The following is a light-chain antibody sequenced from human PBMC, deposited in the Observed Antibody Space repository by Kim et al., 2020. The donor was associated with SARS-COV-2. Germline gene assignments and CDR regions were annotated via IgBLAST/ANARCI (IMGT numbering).Light chain of an antibody. V-gene: IGLV6-57*03. Sequence: GSTVTTSCTRSRGSIASNYVQWYQQRPGSAPTTVIYEDNQRPSGVPDRFSGSIDSSSNSASLTISGLKTEDEADYYCQSYDSSNQVFGGGTQLTVL. CDR1: RGSIASNY. CDR2: EDN. CDR3: QSYDSSNQV. J-gene: IGLJ2*01.